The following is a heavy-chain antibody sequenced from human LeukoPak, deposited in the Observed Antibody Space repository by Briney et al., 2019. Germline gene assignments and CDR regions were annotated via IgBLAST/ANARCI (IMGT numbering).Heavy chain of an antibody. V-gene: IGHV3-23*01. Sequence: PGGSLRLSCTASGFTFSSYGMSWVRQAPGKGLDWVSAVSSGGNSNYADSVTGRFTISRDNSKNTLYLQMNSLRAEDTAVYYCAKDRYPDNTGHHYENEYWGQGTLVTVSS. CDR1: GFTFSSYG. D-gene: IGHD3-3*01. J-gene: IGHJ4*02. CDR2: VSSGGNS. CDR3: AKDRYPDNTGHHYENEY.